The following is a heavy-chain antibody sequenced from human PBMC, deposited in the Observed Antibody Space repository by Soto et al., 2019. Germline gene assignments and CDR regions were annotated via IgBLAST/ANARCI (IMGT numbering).Heavy chain of an antibody. J-gene: IGHJ4*02. Sequence: EVQLVESGGGLVQPGGSLRLSRAASGFTFSTYWMTWVRRPPGKGLEWVANLDQDGSERYYVDSVRGRFTISRDNAKNSLYLQMNSLRAEDTAVYYCVCGGNFFVYWGQGTLVTVSP. D-gene: IGHD3-16*01. V-gene: IGHV3-7*01. CDR1: GFTFSTYW. CDR3: VCGGNFFVY. CDR2: LDQDGSER.